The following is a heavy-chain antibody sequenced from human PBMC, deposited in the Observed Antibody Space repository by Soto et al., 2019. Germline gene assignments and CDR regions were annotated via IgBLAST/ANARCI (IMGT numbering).Heavy chain of an antibody. CDR1: GGTLSDHG. CDR3: ARGVYGSGTYYTGPSAFDI. J-gene: IGHJ3*02. D-gene: IGHD3-10*01. CDR2: TIPVFNTA. V-gene: IGHV1-69*06. Sequence: QVQLEQSGAEVKKPGSSVKVSCKASGGTLSDHGVAWLRQAPGQGLEWMGGTIPVFNTAKYAQKFQGRVTVNADNFTNIAYMELSSLRSEDTAFYFCARGVYGSGTYYTGPSAFDICGQGTMVIVSS.